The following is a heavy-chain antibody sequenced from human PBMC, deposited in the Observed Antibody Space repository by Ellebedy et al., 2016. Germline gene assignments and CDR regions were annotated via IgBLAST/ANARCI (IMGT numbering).Heavy chain of an antibody. CDR3: ARGRPTILSRLYYYYYMDV. J-gene: IGHJ6*03. CDR2: IIPILGIA. Sequence: SVKVSXXASGGTFSSYAISWVRQAPGQGLEWMGRIIPILGIANYAQKFQGRVTITADESTSTAYMELSSLRSEDTAVYYCARGRPTILSRLYYYYYMDVWGKGTTVTVSS. D-gene: IGHD2-15*01. V-gene: IGHV1-69*04. CDR1: GGTFSSYA.